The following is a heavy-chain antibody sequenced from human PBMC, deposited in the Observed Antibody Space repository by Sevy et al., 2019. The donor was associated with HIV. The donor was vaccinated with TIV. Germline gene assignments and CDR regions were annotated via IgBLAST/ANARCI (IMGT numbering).Heavy chain of an antibody. J-gene: IGHJ4*02. CDR3: ARGTGSGYDLDY. V-gene: IGHV3-21*01. CDR1: GFTFSSYS. Sequence: GGSLRLSCAASGFTFSSYSMNWVRQAPGKGLEWVSSISSSSSYIYYADSVKGRFNISRDNAKNSLYLQMNSLRAEDTAVYYCARGTGSGYDLDYWGQGTLVTVSS. CDR2: ISSSSSYI. D-gene: IGHD5-12*01.